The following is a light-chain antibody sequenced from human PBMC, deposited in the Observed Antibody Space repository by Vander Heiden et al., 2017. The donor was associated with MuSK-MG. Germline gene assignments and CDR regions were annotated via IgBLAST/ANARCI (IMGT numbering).Light chain of an antibody. V-gene: IGKV1-39*01. Sequence: DIQMTQSPSSLSASVGDRVTITCRASQSISSYLNWYQQKPGKAPKLLIYAASSLQSGVPSRFSGSGYGTDFTLTISSLQPEDFATYYCQQSYSTLPFTFGPGTKVDIK. CDR1: QSISSY. CDR3: QQSYSTLPFT. CDR2: AAS. J-gene: IGKJ3*01.